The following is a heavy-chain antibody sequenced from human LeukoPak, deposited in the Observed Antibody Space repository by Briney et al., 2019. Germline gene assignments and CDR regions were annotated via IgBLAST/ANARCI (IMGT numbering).Heavy chain of an antibody. CDR2: ISSSSSYI. J-gene: IGHJ3*02. CDR1: EFTFSSYT. CDR3: ARGGSYLSAFDI. Sequence: GGSLRLSCAASEFTFSSYTMNWVRQAPGKGLEWVSSISSSSSYIHYVDSVKGRFTISRDNAKSSLYLQMNSLRAEDTAVYYCARGGSYLSAFDIWGQGTMVTVSS. D-gene: IGHD1-26*01. V-gene: IGHV3-21*01.